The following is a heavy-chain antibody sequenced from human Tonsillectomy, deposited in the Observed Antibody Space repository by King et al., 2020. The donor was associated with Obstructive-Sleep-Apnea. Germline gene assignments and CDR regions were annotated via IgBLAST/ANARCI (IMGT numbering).Heavy chain of an antibody. CDR3: ARDDYGYGMDV. CDR2: INHSGTT. J-gene: IGHJ6*02. Sequence: VQLQQWGAGLLKPSETLSLTCAVYGGSFSGYYWRWIRHPPGKGLEWIGVINHSGTTNSNPSLKSRVTISVDTSKNQFSLTLSPVTAADTAVYYCARDDYGYGMDVWGQGTTVTVSS. CDR1: GGSFSGYY. V-gene: IGHV4-34*01. D-gene: IGHD4-17*01.